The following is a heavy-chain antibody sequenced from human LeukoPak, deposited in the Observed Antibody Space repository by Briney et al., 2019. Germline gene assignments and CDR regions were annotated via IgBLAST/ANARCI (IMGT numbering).Heavy chain of an antibody. CDR1: GYTFISYY. CDR3: ATGAAPDAFDI. J-gene: IGHJ3*02. V-gene: IGHV1-46*01. CDR2: INPNGGST. D-gene: IGHD6-25*01. Sequence: ASVKISCKASGYTFISYYMHWVRQAPGQGLEWMGRINPNGGSTSYAEKFQGRVTMTGDTSTDTAYMELSSLRSEDTAVYYCATGAAPDAFDIWGQGTMVTVSS.